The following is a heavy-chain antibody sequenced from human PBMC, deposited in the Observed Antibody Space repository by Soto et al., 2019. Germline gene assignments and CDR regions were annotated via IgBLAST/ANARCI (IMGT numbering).Heavy chain of an antibody. J-gene: IGHJ6*02. Sequence: ETLSLTCTVSGGSISSIIYYWGWIRQPPGKGLEWIGSIYYSGSTYYNPSLKSRVTISVDTSKNQFSLKLSSVTAADTAVYYCARLRNYYGMDVWGQGTTVTVSS. CDR2: IYYSGST. V-gene: IGHV4-39*01. CDR1: GGSISSIIYY. CDR3: ARLRNYYGMDV.